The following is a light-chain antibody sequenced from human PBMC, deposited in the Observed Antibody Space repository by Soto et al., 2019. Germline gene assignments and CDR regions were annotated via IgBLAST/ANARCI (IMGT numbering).Light chain of an antibody. CDR2: EVS. V-gene: IGLV2-14*01. CDR3: SSYTMRSTVV. CDR1: GSDVGGYNY. J-gene: IGLJ2*01. Sequence: QSALTQPASVSGSPGQSITISCTGTGSDVGGYNYVSWYQQHPGKAPKLMISEVSNQPSGVSDRFSGSKSGNTASLTISGLQAEDEADYYCSSYTMRSTVVFGGGTKLTVL.